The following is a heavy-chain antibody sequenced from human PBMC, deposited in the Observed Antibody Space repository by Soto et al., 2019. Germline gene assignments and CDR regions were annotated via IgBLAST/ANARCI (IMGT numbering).Heavy chain of an antibody. CDR3: ARHGIAGQWLVLNRFDP. Sequence: SETLSLTCTVSGGSISSSSYYWGWIRQPPGKGLEWIGSIFYRGTTDYNPSLKSRVTISVDTSKNRFSLIVSSVTATDTAVYYCARHGIAGQWLVLNRFDPWGQGTLVTVSS. CDR2: IFYRGTT. D-gene: IGHD6-19*01. V-gene: IGHV4-39*01. J-gene: IGHJ5*02. CDR1: GGSISSSSYY.